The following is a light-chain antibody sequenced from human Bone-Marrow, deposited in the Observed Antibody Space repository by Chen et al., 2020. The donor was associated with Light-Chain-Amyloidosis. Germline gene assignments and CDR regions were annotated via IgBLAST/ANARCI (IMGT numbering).Light chain of an antibody. Sequence: DVVMTQSPLSLPVTLGQPASISCKSSQSLVHSDGNTYLNWFQQRPGHSPRRLIYKVSNRDSGVPDRFSGSGSGTDFTLKISRVEAEDVGVYYCMQGSCWPPTFGQGTKVEIK. CDR1: QSLVHSDGNTY. J-gene: IGKJ1*01. V-gene: IGKV2-30*02. CDR2: KVS. CDR3: MQGSCWPPT.